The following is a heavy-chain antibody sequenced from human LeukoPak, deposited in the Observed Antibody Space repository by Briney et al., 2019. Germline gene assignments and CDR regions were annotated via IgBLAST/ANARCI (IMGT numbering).Heavy chain of an antibody. CDR1: GFTFSSYA. D-gene: IGHD3-22*01. V-gene: IGHV3-23*01. Sequence: GGSLRLSCAASGFTFSSYAMSWVRRAPGKGLEWGSAISGSGGSTYYADSVKGRFTISRDNSKNTLYLQMKSLRAEDTAVYYCAKGSGYSHPFHYWGQGTLVTVSS. CDR2: ISGSGGST. CDR3: AKGSGYSHPFHY. J-gene: IGHJ4*02.